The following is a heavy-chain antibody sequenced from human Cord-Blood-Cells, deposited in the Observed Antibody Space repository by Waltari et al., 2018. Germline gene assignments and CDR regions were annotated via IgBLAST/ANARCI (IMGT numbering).Heavy chain of an antibody. CDR1: GGTFSSYA. D-gene: IGHD6-6*01. CDR3: ARDAGIAARVDWYFDL. Sequence: QVQLVQSGAEVKKPGSSVKVSCKASGGTFSSYAISWVRQAPGQGLEWMGGIIPIFGTANDAQKFQGRVTITADESTSTAYMELSSLRSEDTAVYYCARDAGIAARVDWYFDLWGRGTLVTVSS. J-gene: IGHJ2*01. CDR2: IIPIFGTA. V-gene: IGHV1-69*01.